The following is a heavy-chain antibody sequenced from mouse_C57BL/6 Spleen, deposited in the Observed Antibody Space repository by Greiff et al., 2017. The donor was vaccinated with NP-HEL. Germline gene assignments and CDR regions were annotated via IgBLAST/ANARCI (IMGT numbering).Heavy chain of an antibody. J-gene: IGHJ3*01. CDR3: ADGYSSGFAY. CDR1: GFNIKDYY. Sequence: EVKLVESGAELVKPGASVKLSCTASGFNIKDYYMHWVKQRTEQGLEWIGRIDPEDGETTYAPKFQGKATITADTSSNTAYLQLSSLTSEDTAVYYCADGYSSGFAYWGQGTLVTVSA. CDR2: IDPEDGET. D-gene: IGHD2-3*01. V-gene: IGHV14-2*01.